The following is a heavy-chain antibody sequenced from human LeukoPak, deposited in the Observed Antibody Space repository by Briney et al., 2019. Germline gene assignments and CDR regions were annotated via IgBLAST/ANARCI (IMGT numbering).Heavy chain of an antibody. V-gene: IGHV5-51*01. J-gene: IGHJ6*02. D-gene: IGHD5-12*01. CDR3: ARHKSGRGYHYYYYGMDV. CDR2: IQPGQTDA. Sequence: GESLKISCKASGYSSTYYWIAWVRQMPGKGLEWMGVIQPGQTDARYSPSFQGQVTISADKSISTAYLQWSSLKASDTAMYYCARHKSGRGYHYYYYGMDVWGQGTTVTVSS. CDR1: GYSSTYYW.